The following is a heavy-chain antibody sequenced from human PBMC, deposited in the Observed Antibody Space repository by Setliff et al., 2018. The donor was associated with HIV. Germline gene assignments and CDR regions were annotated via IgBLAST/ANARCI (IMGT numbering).Heavy chain of an antibody. CDR2: IDYSGST. CDR1: GGSISSYY. J-gene: IGHJ2*01. V-gene: IGHV4-59*01. CDR3: ARERRGGYSGYDSHWYFDL. D-gene: IGHD5-12*01. Sequence: ETLSLTCTVSGGSISSYYWNWIRQPPGKGLEWIGYIDYSGSTNYNTSLRSRVTISLDTSKNQFSLKLSSVTAADTAVYYCARERRGGYSGYDSHWYFDLWGRGTLVTVSS.